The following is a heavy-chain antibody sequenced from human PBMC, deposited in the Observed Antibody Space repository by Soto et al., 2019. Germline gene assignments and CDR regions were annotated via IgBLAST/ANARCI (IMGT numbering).Heavy chain of an antibody. V-gene: IGHV1-69*04. Sequence: GASVKVSCKASGGTFSRYTFTWVRQAPGQGLEWMGRIIPILDIPNYAQNFQGRVTITADKSTSTAYMELSSLTSDDTAVYYCARDQGITTFGVYSMYYYGMDVWGPGTTVTVSS. D-gene: IGHD3-3*01. CDR1: GGTFSRYT. CDR2: IIPILDIP. J-gene: IGHJ6*02. CDR3: ARDQGITTFGVYSMYYYGMDV.